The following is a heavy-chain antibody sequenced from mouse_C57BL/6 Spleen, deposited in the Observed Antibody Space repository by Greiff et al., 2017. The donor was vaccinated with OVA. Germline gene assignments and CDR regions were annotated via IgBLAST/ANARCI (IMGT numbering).Heavy chain of an antibody. Sequence: QVQLQQSGAELMKPGASVKLSCKATGYTFTGYWIEWVKQRPGHGLEWIGEILPGGGSTNYNEKFKGKATFTVDTSSNTAYMQLSSLTTEDSCIYYCARSGSYYGRSSRYWYFDVWGTGTTVTVSS. D-gene: IGHD1-1*01. CDR3: ARSGSYYGRSSRYWYFDV. CDR2: ILPGGGST. V-gene: IGHV1-9*01. J-gene: IGHJ1*03. CDR1: GYTFTGYW.